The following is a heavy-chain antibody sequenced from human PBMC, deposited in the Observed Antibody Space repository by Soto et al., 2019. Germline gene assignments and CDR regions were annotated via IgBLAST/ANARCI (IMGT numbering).Heavy chain of an antibody. CDR3: ARERKHDYGDRDAFDI. D-gene: IGHD4-17*01. J-gene: IGHJ3*02. Sequence: ASVKVSCKASGGTFSSYTISWVRQAPGQGLEWMGRIIPILGIANYAQKFQGRVTITADKSTSTAYMELSSLRSEDTAVYYCARERKHDYGDRDAFDIWGQGTMVTVSS. V-gene: IGHV1-69*04. CDR2: IIPILGIA. CDR1: GGTFSSYT.